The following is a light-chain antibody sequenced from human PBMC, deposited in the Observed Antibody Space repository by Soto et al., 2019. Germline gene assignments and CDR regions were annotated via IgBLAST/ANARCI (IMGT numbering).Light chain of an antibody. CDR1: QSLLQSDRCNY. Sequence: DIVMSQFPLSLPVTPGEPASISCKSSQSLLQSDRCNYMDWYLQRPGQSPKLVIYFGSCRASGIPDRFRGRGSGTNFTLSISRVEPEDFGVYYCMQDGKTLITFGPGTRVDIK. CDR2: FGS. V-gene: IGKV2-28*01. CDR3: MQDGKTLIT. J-gene: IGKJ5*01.